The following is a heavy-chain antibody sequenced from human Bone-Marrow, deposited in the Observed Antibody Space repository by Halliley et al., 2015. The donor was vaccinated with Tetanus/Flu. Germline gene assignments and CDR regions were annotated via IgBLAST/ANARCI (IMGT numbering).Heavy chain of an antibody. CDR2: ISGTSRYI. CDR1: GFTISIYT. CDR3: TSGSTFDY. J-gene: IGHJ4*02. Sequence: SLRLSCEVSGFTISIYTMNWVRQAPGKGLEWVPSISGTSRYIYYADSVKGRFTSSRDNAKNSLFLQMNSLRAEDTAVYYCTSGSTFDYWGQGTLVTVSS. V-gene: IGHV3-21*06.